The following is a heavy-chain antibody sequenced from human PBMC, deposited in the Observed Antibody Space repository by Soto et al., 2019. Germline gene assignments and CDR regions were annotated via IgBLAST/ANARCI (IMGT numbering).Heavy chain of an antibody. CDR2: IHGGDSNT. Sequence: PGESLKISCKGSGYMFTSYWIGWVRQMPGKGLEWMGIIHGGDSNTRYSPSFDGQVTISTDKSINTAYLQWSSLKASDTAMYYCARRITSSTGWDYWGQGTLVTVYS. J-gene: IGHJ4*02. CDR3: ARRITSSTGWDY. D-gene: IGHD6-19*01. CDR1: GYMFTSYW. V-gene: IGHV5-51*01.